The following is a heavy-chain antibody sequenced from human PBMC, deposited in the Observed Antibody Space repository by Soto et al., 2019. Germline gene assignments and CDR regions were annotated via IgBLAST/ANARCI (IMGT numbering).Heavy chain of an antibody. D-gene: IGHD3-10*01. CDR3: ARVGHHYYGSGEYYYYGMAV. Sequence: ASLKVSCKASGDTFTGYYMHWVRQAPGQGLKWMGWINPNSGGTNYAQKCQGWVTMTRDTSISTAYMELSRLRSGDTAVYYCARVGHHYYGSGEYYYYGMAVWGQGTTVTVSS. V-gene: IGHV1-2*04. CDR2: INPNSGGT. J-gene: IGHJ6*02. CDR1: GDTFTGYY.